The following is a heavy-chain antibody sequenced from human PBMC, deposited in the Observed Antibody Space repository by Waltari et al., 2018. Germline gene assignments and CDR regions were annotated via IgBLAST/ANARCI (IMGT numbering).Heavy chain of an antibody. V-gene: IGHV4-38-2*01. D-gene: IGHD2-8*01. Sequence: QVQLQESGPGLVKPSETLSLTCAVSGYSISSGYYWGWIRQPPGKGLEWIGSIYHSGSTYYNPSLKSRVTISVDTSKNQFSRKLSSVTAAETAVYYCARWTPGGYAGWFDPWGQGTLVTVSS. CDR2: IYHSGST. CDR1: GYSISSGYY. CDR3: ARWTPGGYAGWFDP. J-gene: IGHJ5*02.